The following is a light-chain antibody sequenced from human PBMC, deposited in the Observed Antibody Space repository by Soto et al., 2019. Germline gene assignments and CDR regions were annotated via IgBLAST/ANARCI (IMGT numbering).Light chain of an antibody. CDR1: QSVSSSY. J-gene: IGKJ2*01. CDR2: GAS. Sequence: EIVLTQSPGTLSLYPGERATLSGRASQSVSSSYLAWYQQKPGQAPRLLIYGASSRATGIPDRFSGGGSGTDFTLTISRLEPEDFAVYYCQQYGSSPYTFGQGTKLEIK. CDR3: QQYGSSPYT. V-gene: IGKV3-20*01.